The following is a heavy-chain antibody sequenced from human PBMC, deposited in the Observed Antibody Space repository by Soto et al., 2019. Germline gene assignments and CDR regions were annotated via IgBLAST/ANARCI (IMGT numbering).Heavy chain of an antibody. CDR1: GYTFTSYA. V-gene: IGHV1-3*05. J-gene: IGHJ4*02. CDR3: AMRIVVVTALDY. D-gene: IGHD2-21*02. Sequence: QVQLVQSGAEEKKPGASVKVSCKASGYTFTSYAMHWVRQAPGQRLEWMGWINAGNGNTKYSQKFQGRVTITRDTSASTAYMELSSLRSEDTAVYYCAMRIVVVTALDYWGQGTLGTVSS. CDR2: INAGNGNT.